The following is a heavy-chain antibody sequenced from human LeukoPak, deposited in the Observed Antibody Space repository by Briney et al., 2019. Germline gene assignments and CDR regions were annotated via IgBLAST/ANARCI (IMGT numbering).Heavy chain of an antibody. Sequence: GGSLRLSCAASGFIFSTYGMCWVRQAPGKGLEWVAFIRHDGSIKNYADSVKGRSTISRDNSKNTLYLQMNSPRAEDTAVYYCAKDSLADIDYWGQGTLVTVSS. D-gene: IGHD3-16*01. CDR2: IRHDGSIK. CDR3: AKDSLADIDY. V-gene: IGHV3-30*02. J-gene: IGHJ4*02. CDR1: GFIFSTYG.